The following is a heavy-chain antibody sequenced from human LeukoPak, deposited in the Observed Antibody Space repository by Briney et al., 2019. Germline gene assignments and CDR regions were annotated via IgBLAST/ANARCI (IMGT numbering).Heavy chain of an antibody. J-gene: IGHJ4*02. CDR3: ASIVVVVAATVPWFDY. D-gene: IGHD2-15*01. Sequence: PSETLSLTCAVYGGSFSGYYWSWIRQPPGKGLEWIGEINHSGSTNYNPSLKSRVTISVDTSKNQFSLKLSSVTAADTAVYYCASIVVVVAATVPWFDYWGQGTLVTVSS. V-gene: IGHV4-34*01. CDR2: INHSGST. CDR1: GGSFSGYY.